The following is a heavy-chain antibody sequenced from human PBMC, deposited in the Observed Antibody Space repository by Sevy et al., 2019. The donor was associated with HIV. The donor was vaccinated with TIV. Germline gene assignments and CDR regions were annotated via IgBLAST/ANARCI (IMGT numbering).Heavy chain of an antibody. CDR2: IYFGGRT. D-gene: IGHD3-10*01. V-gene: IGHV4-59*01. J-gene: IGHJ3*02. CDR3: ARVITMEGDAFDI. Sequence: SETLSLTCSVSGGSMTSYYWSWIRQPPGKGLEWIGHIYFGGRTQYNPSLKSRVTISLDSSTHQFSLEVNSVIAADTAVYYCARVITMEGDAFDIWGQGTMVTVSS. CDR1: GGSMTSYY.